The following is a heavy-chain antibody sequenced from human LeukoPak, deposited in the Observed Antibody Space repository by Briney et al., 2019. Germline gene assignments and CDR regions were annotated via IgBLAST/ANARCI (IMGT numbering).Heavy chain of an antibody. CDR3: GRDLER. J-gene: IGHJ4*02. D-gene: IGHD5-24*01. V-gene: IGHV3-66*01. CDR1: GFSVSNNY. Sequence: GGSLRLSCTASGFSVSNNYMTWVRQAPGKGLEWVSVIYSGGRTYYADSVKGRFIISRDNAKNTVYLQMSSLRGDDTAVYYCGRDLERWGPGTLVTVSA. CDR2: IYSGGRT.